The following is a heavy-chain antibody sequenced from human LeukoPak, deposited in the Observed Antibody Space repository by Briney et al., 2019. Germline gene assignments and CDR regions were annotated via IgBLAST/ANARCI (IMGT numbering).Heavy chain of an antibody. V-gene: IGHV3-30*18. Sequence: GGSLRLSCATSGFTFSSYGMHWVRQAPGKGLEWVAVISYDGSNKYYADSVKGRFTISRDNSKNTLYLQMNSLRAEDTAVYYCAKDLEPQLVGAADYWGQGTLVTVSS. CDR1: GFTFSSYG. CDR2: ISYDGSNK. D-gene: IGHD1-26*01. CDR3: AKDLEPQLVGAADY. J-gene: IGHJ4*02.